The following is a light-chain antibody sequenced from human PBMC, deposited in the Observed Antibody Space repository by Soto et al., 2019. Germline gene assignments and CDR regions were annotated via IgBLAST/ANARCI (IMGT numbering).Light chain of an antibody. J-gene: IGKJ2*01. CDR1: QSLLHSIGYNY. CDR2: LVS. CDR3: MQDIQTPYT. Sequence: DIVMTQSPLSLPVTPGEPASISCRSSQSLLHSIGYNYLDWYLQTPGQSPQLLIYLVSNRASGVPDRFSGSGSGTDFTLKISRVEADDVWVYYCMQDIQTPYTFGPGTKLEIK. V-gene: IGKV2-28*01.